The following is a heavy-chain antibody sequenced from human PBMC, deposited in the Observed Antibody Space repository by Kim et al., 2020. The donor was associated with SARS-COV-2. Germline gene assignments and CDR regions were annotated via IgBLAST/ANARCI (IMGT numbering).Heavy chain of an antibody. D-gene: IGHD4-17*01. CDR2: ISGSGGDT. CDR1: GFTFGSYA. CDR3: AKGWLATKVTKEVENS. V-gene: IGHV3-23*01. J-gene: IGHJ4*02. Sequence: GGSLRLSCAASGFTFGSYAMTWVRQAPGKGLEWVSGISGSGGDTYYADSVKGRVTISRDNSKSTVYLQMNSLRAEDTAIYYCAKGWLATKVTKEVENSWGQGTRGTVSS.